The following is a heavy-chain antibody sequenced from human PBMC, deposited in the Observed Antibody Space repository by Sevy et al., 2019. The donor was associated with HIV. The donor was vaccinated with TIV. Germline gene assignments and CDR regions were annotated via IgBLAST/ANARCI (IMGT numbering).Heavy chain of an antibody. CDR2: ISSSGSTI. CDR1: GFTFSSYE. J-gene: IGHJ6*02. CDR3: ARDKGTDDSSGYCCPYYYYYYGIDV. V-gene: IGHV3-48*03. Sequence: GGSLRLSCAASGFTFSSYEMNWVRQAPGKGLEWVSYISSSGSTIYYADSVKGRFTISRDNAKNSLYLQMNSLRAEDTTGYYCARDKGTDDSSGYCCPYYYYYYGIDVWGQGTMVTVSS. D-gene: IGHD3-22*01.